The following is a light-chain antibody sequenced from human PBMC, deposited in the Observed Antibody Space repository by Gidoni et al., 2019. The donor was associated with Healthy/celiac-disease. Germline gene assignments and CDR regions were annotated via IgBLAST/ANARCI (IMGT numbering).Light chain of an antibody. J-gene: IGKJ1*01. Sequence: IVLTQSPGTLSLSPGERATHSCRASQSVSSSYLAWYQQKPGQAPRLLIYGASSRATGIPDRFSGSGSGTDFTLTISRLEPEDFAVYYCQQYGSSPGTFGQGTKVEIK. CDR1: QSVSSSY. CDR3: QQYGSSPGT. CDR2: GAS. V-gene: IGKV3-20*01.